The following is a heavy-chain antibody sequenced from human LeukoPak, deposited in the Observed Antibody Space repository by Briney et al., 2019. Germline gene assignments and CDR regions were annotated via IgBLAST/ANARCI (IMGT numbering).Heavy chain of an antibody. CDR3: ARTTVSTPTTFDY. V-gene: IGHV4-59*01. J-gene: IGHJ4*02. CDR2: IYHSGST. D-gene: IGHD4-17*01. CDR1: GGSISSYY. Sequence: PSETLSLTCAVSGGSISSYYWSWIRQPPGKGLEWIGHIYHSGSTSYNPSLQSRVSMSVDTSNNQFFLHLRSVTPADTAVYYCARTTVSTPTTFDYWGQGTPVTVSS.